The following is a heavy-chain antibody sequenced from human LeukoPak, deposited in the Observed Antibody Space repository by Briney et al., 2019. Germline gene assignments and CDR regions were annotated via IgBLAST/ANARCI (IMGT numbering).Heavy chain of an antibody. CDR2: ISSSGSTI. CDR3: ARATDGYNRLDY. J-gene: IGHJ4*02. V-gene: IGHV3-48*04. D-gene: IGHD5-24*01. CDR1: GFTFSSYG. Sequence: PGGSLRLSCAASGFTFSSYGMHWVRQAPGKGLEWVSYISSSGSTIYYADSVKGRFTISRDNAKNSLYLQMNSLRAEDTAVYYCARATDGYNRLDYWGQGTLVTVSS.